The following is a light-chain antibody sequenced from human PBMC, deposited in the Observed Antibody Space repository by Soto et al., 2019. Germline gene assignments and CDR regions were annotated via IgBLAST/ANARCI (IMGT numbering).Light chain of an antibody. CDR3: SSYTSSSTLYV. V-gene: IGLV2-14*01. Sequence: QCLLTQPASVSGSPGQSITISCTGTSSEVGGYNYVSWYQQHPGKAPKLMIYDVSNRPSGVSNRFSGSKSGNTASLTISGLQAEDEADYYCSSYTSSSTLYVFGTGTRVTVL. CDR2: DVS. J-gene: IGLJ1*01. CDR1: SSEVGGYNY.